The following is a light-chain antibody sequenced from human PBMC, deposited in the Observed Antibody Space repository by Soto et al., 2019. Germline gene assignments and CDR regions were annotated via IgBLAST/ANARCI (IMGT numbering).Light chain of an antibody. V-gene: IGKV1-8*01. J-gene: IGKJ4*01. CDR2: AAS. CDR3: QQYYSYPRLT. CDR1: QGISSY. Sequence: AIRMTQSPSSFSASTGDRVTITCRASQGISSYLAWYQQKPGKAPKLLIYAASTLQSGVPSRFXGSVSGIDFTLTISCLQSEDFATYYCQQYYSYPRLTFGGGTKVEIK.